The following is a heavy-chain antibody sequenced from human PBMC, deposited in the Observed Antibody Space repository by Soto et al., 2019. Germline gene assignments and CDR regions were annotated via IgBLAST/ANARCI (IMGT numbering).Heavy chain of an antibody. V-gene: IGHV4-31*03. D-gene: IGHD5-18*01. J-gene: IGHJ4*02. CDR3: AGQIAREYSRFPYYFDF. Sequence: PSETLSLTCTVSGASISRGSYYWSWIRQRPGKGLEWMGYILHSGSTYYNPSLKSRVTMSVDTSKNQFSLRLSSVTAADTAVFYCAGQIAREYSRFPYYFDFWGQGTLVTVSS. CDR1: GASISRGSYY. CDR2: ILHSGST.